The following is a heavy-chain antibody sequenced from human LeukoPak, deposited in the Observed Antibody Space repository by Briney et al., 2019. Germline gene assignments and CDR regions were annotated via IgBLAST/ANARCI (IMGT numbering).Heavy chain of an antibody. CDR2: ISYSGNT. CDR1: GGSIGSYY. Sequence: SETLPLTCTVSGGSIGSYYWSWIRQPPGKGLEWIGYISYSGNTNYNPSLKSRVTLSVDTSKNQFSLKLSSVTAADTAVYYCARKTYYYDSSGYDWFDPWGQGTLVTVSS. D-gene: IGHD3-22*01. CDR3: ARKTYYYDSSGYDWFDP. V-gene: IGHV4-59*01. J-gene: IGHJ5*02.